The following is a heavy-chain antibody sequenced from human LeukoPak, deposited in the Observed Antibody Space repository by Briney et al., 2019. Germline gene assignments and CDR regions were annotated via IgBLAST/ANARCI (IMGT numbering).Heavy chain of an antibody. CDR1: GYSISSGYY. CDR3: AKARGYGSGYFEY. D-gene: IGHD3-10*01. Sequence: TSETLSLTCSVSGYSISSGYYWGWIRQPPGKGLEWIGVVYRTGNAYYNPSLKSRVTISIDTSKNQFSLNLTSVTAADTAVYFCAKARGYGSGYFEYWGQGILVHVSS. J-gene: IGHJ4*02. V-gene: IGHV4-38-2*02. CDR2: VYRTGNA.